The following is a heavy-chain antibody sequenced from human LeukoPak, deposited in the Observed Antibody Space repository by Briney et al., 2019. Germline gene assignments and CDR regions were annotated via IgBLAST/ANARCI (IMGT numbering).Heavy chain of an antibody. D-gene: IGHD3-3*01. CDR1: GGSFSGYY. Sequence: PSETLSLTCAVYGGSFSGYYWSWIRQPPGKGLEWIGEINHSGSTSYNPSLKSRVTISVDTSKNQFSLKLSSVTAADTAVYYCARTYYDFWSGYPYYFDYWGQGTLVTVSS. J-gene: IGHJ4*02. V-gene: IGHV4-34*01. CDR2: INHSGST. CDR3: ARTYYDFWSGYPYYFDY.